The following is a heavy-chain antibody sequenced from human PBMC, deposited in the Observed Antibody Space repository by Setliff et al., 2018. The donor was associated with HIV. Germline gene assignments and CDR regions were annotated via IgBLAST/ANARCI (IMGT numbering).Heavy chain of an antibody. CDR3: ARGESTSWDLAEYFQH. Sequence: SETLSLTCTVSGVSVSSGGYYWSWIRQHPGKGLEWIGYVYYTGTSYFNPSLKSRITISVDTSKNHFSLKLGFVTAADTAVYYCARGESTSWDLAEYFQHWGHGTLVTVS. D-gene: IGHD2-2*01. V-gene: IGHV4-31*03. J-gene: IGHJ1*01. CDR2: VYYTGTS. CDR1: GVSVSSGGYY.